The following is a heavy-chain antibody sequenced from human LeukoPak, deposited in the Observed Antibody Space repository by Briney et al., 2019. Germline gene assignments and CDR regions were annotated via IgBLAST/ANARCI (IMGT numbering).Heavy chain of an antibody. CDR1: GGTFSSYA. V-gene: IGHV1-69*04. J-gene: IGHJ4*02. Sequence: GASVKVSCKASGGTFSSYAISWVRQAPGQGLEWMGRIIPILGIANYAQKLQGRVTITADKSTSTAYMELSSLRSEDTAVYYCARGNGYYDSSGYDYWGQGTLVTVSS. CDR2: IIPILGIA. CDR3: ARGNGYYDSSGYDY. D-gene: IGHD3-22*01.